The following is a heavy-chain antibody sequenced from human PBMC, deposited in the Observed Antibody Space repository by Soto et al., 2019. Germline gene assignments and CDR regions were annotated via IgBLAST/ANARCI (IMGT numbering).Heavy chain of an antibody. D-gene: IGHD2-2*01. Sequence: QVQLQESGPGLVKPSQTLSLTCTVSGGSISSGGYYWSWIRQHPGKGLGWIGYIYYSGSTYSNPSLTSRVTISVDTSKNQFSLKLSSVTAADTAVYYCARIRCSSTSCYWFDYWGQGTLVTVSS. CDR1: GGSISSGGYY. V-gene: IGHV4-31*03. CDR3: ARIRCSSTSCYWFDY. J-gene: IGHJ5*01. CDR2: IYYSGST.